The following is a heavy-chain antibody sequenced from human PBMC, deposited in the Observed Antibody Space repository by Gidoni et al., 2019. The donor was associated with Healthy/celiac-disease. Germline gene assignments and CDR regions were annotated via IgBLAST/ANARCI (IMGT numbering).Heavy chain of an antibody. V-gene: IGHV4-39*01. CDR2: IYYSGST. CDR3: ATTLLWFGELLLPVYYYYGMDV. D-gene: IGHD3-10*01. Sequence: QLQLQESGPGLVKPSETLSLTCTVSGGSISSSSYYWGWIRQPPGKGLEWIGSIYYSGSTYYNPSLKSRVTISVDTSKNQFSLKLSSVTAADTAVYYCATTLLWFGELLLPVYYYYGMDVWGQGTTVTVSS. J-gene: IGHJ6*02. CDR1: GGSISSSSYY.